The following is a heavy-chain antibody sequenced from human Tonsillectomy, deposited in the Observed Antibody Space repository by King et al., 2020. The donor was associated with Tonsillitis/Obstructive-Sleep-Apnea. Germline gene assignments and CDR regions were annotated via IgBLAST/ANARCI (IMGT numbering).Heavy chain of an antibody. CDR2: INPNSGGT. Sequence: QLVQSGAEVKRPGASVKVSCKASGYTFTGYYMHWVRQAPGQGLEWMGWINPNSGGTNYAQKFQGRVTKTRDTSISTAYMELSSLRSDDTAVYYCARAGRAAAGYGMDVWGQGTTVTVSS. CDR3: ARAGRAAAGYGMDV. D-gene: IGHD6-13*01. CDR1: GYTFTGYY. V-gene: IGHV1-2*02. J-gene: IGHJ6*02.